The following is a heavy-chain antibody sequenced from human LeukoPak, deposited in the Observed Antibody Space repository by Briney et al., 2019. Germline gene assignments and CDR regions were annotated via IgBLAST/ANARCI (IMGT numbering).Heavy chain of an antibody. CDR3: ARTTEGYCRGGSCFYYYYYMDV. D-gene: IGHD2-15*01. CDR2: IYYSGNT. Sequence: SETLSLTCRLSGGSIRSTTYYWGWIRQPPGKGLESIGSIYYSGNTYYSPSLMSRVTISVDTSKNQFSLKLRSVTAAETAVYYCARTTEGYCRGGSCFYYYYYMDVWGKGTTVTVSS. CDR1: GGSIRSTTYY. V-gene: IGHV4-39*07. J-gene: IGHJ6*03.